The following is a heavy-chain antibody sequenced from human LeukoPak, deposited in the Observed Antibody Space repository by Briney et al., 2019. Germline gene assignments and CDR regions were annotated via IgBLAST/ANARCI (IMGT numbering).Heavy chain of an antibody. CDR3: AHLTTSAYYYDY. D-gene: IGHD1-1*01. Sequence: SGPTLVKPTQTLTRTCTFSGFSVTTSGVAVGWIRQPPGKALEWLGHIYWNDDKYYKTSLRSRLTITKGTSENQVVLTMTNMDPMDTATYYCAHLTTSAYYYDYWGQGTLVTVSS. V-gene: IGHV2-5*01. CDR1: GFSVTTSGVA. J-gene: IGHJ4*02. CDR2: IYWNDDK.